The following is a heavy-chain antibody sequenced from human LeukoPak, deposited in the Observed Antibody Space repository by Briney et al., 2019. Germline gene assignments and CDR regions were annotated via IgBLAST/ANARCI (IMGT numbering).Heavy chain of an antibody. Sequence: GGSLSLTCAASGFSFSSSCMNWVRQPPGKGLVWFSRINSDGSSTSYAASVKGRFTISRDNAKNTLYLQMNSLRAEDTAVYYCARGAPTASFYWGQGTLVTVSS. V-gene: IGHV3-74*01. CDR3: ARGAPTASFY. D-gene: IGHD5-18*01. J-gene: IGHJ4*02. CDR1: GFSFSSSC. CDR2: INSDGSST.